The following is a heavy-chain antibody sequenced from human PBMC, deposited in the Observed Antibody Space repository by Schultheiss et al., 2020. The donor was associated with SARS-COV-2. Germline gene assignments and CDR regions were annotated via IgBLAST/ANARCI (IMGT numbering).Heavy chain of an antibody. CDR2: TYTSGST. D-gene: IGHD3-3*01. V-gene: IGHV4-61*02. CDR1: GGSISSGSYY. J-gene: IGHJ5*02. CDR3: ARDGQAYDFWSGYYNWFDP. Sequence: SETLSLTCTVSGGSISSGSYYWSWIRQPAGKGLEWIGRTYTSGSTNYNPSLKSRVTISVDTSKNQFSLKLSSVTAADTAVYYCARDGQAYDFWSGYYNWFDPWGQGTLVTVSS.